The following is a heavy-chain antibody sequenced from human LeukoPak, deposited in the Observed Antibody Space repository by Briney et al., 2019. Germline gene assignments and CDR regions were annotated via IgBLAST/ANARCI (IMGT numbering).Heavy chain of an antibody. Sequence: GGSLRLSCAASGFTFSSYWMHWVRQVPGTGLVWVSRINTDGSTTTYADSVKGRFTISRDNAKNTLYLQMDSLRAEDRAVYYCARDLGACPDYWGQGTLVTVSS. CDR1: GFTFSSYW. CDR3: ARDLGACPDY. J-gene: IGHJ4*02. CDR2: INTDGSTT. V-gene: IGHV3-74*01. D-gene: IGHD3-16*01.